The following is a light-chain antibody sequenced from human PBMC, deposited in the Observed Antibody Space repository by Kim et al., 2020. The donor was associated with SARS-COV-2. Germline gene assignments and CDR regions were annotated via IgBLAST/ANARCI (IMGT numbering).Light chain of an antibody. J-gene: IGLJ3*02. CDR3: SSYTSSSGLMV. CDR1: SSDGDDYNY. Sequence: QSIPIHSTGTSSDGDDYNYVSWYQQHHGKAPKLVIDEVTKRPSGVSYRLPGSKSGNTASLTISGLQAEDEADYYCSSYTSSSGLMVFGGGTQLTVL. V-gene: IGLV2-14*01. CDR2: EVT.